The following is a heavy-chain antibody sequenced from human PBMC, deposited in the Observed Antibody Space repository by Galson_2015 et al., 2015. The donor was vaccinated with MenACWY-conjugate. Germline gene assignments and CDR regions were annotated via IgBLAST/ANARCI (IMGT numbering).Heavy chain of an antibody. Sequence: SLRLSCAASGFTFSSYAMSWVRQAPGKGLEWVSAISGSGGSTYYADSVKGRFTISRDNSKNTLYLQMNSLRAEDTAVYYCAKEFLARVVPAASYYYYYMDVWGKGTTVTVSS. V-gene: IGHV3-23*01. J-gene: IGHJ6*03. CDR1: GFTFSSYA. CDR2: ISGSGGST. D-gene: IGHD2-2*01. CDR3: AKEFLARVVPAASYYYYYMDV.